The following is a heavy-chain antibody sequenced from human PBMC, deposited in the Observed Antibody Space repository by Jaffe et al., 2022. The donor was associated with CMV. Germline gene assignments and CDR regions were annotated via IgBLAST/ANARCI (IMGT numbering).Heavy chain of an antibody. CDR3: ARVGVNSGYQY. J-gene: IGHJ4*02. CDR1: GFTFSTYW. V-gene: IGHV3-74*01. D-gene: IGHD3-22*01. Sequence: EVQLVESGGGLVQPGGSLRLSCAASGFTFSTYWMHWVRQAPGKGLVWVSLIKSDGSTIYADSVKGRFTISRDDAKNTLYLQMNSLRAEDTAVYYCARVGVNSGYQYWGQGTLVTVSS. CDR2: IKSDGST.